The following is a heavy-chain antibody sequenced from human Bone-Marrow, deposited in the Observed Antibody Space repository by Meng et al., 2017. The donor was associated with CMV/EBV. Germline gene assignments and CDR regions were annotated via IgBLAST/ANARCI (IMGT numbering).Heavy chain of an antibody. V-gene: IGHV1-18*01. CDR3: ARRSYYPDYYNYGMDV. J-gene: IGHJ6*04. CDR2: ISAYNGNT. CDR1: GYTFTSYG. Sequence: ASVKVSCKASGYTFTSYGISWVRQAPGQGLEWMGWISAYNGNTNYAQKLQGRVTMTTDTSTSTAYMELRSLRSDDTAVYYCARRSYYPDYYNYGMDVWGKGTTVTVSS. D-gene: IGHD1-26*01.